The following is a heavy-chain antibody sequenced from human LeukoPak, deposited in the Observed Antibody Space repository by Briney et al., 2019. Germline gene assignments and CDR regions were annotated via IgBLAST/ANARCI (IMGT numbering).Heavy chain of an antibody. CDR2: VNPGPGDT. V-gene: IGHV1-2*02. CDR1: GYTFTGYY. D-gene: IGHD3-16*01. CDR3: HIHARGTELVIY. J-gene: IGHJ4*02. Sequence: ASVKVSCKASGYTFTGYYVHWVRQAPGQGLEHIGWVNPGPGDTNYAQNFQGRVTLTRDTSINTAYMELRGLTSDDTAFYFCHIHARGTELVIYWGQGTLVTVSS.